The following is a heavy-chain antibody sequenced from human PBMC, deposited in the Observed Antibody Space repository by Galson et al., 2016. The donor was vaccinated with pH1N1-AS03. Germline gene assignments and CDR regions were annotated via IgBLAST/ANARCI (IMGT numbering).Heavy chain of an antibody. Sequence: SLRLSCAASGFTFTKYWMTWIRQAPGKGLEWVANINQRGSESHYVDSVKGRFTSSRDNAKNSVYLQMNSLRDEDTAVYYCARENWSVEYWGQGTLVIVSS. CDR1: GFTFTKYW. J-gene: IGHJ4*02. D-gene: IGHD1-1*01. V-gene: IGHV3-7*03. CDR3: ARENWSVEY. CDR2: INQRGSES.